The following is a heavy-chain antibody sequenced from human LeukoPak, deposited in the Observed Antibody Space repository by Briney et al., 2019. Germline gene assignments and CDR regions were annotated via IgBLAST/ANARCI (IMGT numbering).Heavy chain of an antibody. J-gene: IGHJ4*02. CDR1: GGSISSSSYY. D-gene: IGHD3-10*01. CDR2: IYYSGDT. Sequence: SETLSLTCIVSGGSISSSSYYWGWIRQPPGKGLEWIGNIYYSGDTYYNPSLKSRFTISVDTSKNQFSLKLSSVTAADTAVYYCARGSTMVRGVTPSTIPLDYWGQGTLVTVSS. V-gene: IGHV4-39*01. CDR3: ARGSTMVRGVTPSTIPLDY.